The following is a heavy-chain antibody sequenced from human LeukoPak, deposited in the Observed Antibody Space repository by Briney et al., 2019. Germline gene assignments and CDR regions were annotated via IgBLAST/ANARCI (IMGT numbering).Heavy chain of an antibody. Sequence: PGGSLRLSCAASGFTFSSYEMNWVRQAPGKGLEWGSYISSSGSTIYYANSVKGRFTISRDNAKNPLYLQMNSLRAEDTAVYYCARDDLGLVEMATTTPFDYWGQGTLVTVSS. CDR1: GFTFSSYE. CDR3: ARDDLGLVEMATTTPFDY. J-gene: IGHJ4*02. D-gene: IGHD5-24*01. CDR2: ISSSGSTI. V-gene: IGHV3-48*03.